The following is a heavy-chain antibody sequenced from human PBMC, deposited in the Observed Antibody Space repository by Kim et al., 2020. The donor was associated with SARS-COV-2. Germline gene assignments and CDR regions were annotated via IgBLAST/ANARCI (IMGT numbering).Heavy chain of an antibody. D-gene: IGHD3-16*01. CDR2: DGRYT. J-gene: IGHJ4*02. Sequence: DGRYTGYADSVKGRLIIARDNAKNTLYLQINRLTDEDTAVYYCARDLAKGGWGQGILVTGSS. CDR3: ARDLAKGG. V-gene: IGHV3-74*01.